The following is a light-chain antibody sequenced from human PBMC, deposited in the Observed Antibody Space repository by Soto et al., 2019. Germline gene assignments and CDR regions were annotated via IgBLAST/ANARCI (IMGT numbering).Light chain of an antibody. CDR2: EVT. V-gene: IGLV2-14*01. Sequence: QSALTQPASVSGSPGQSITLSCAGPSSDIGAHNFVSWYQHHPGKAPKLIIYEVTKWPSGVSTRFSGSKACNTASLTISGLQAEDEADYYCNSYTLSRTVVFGGWTKLTVL. J-gene: IGLJ2*01. CDR1: SSDIGAHNF. CDR3: NSYTLSRTVV.